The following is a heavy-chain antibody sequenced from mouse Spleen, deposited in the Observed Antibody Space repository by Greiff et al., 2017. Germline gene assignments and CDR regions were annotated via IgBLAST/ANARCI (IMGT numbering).Heavy chain of an antibody. CDR3: ARERIGYGSSSRFAY. D-gene: IGHD1-1*01. Sequence: EVMLVESGGGLVKLGGSLKLSCAASGFTFSSYYMSWVRQTPEERLEWVATISSGGGSTYYPDSVKGRFTISRDNAKNTLYLQMSSLNSEDTAVYYCARERIGYGSSSRFAYWGQGTLVTVSA. V-gene: IGHV5-9*01. J-gene: IGHJ3*01. CDR2: ISSGGGST. CDR1: GFTFSSYY.